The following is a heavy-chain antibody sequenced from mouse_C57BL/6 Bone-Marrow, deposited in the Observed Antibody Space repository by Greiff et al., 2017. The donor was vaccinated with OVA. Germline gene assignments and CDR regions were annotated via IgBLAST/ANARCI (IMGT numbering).Heavy chain of an antibody. CDR2: IYPRSGNT. V-gene: IGHV1-81*01. J-gene: IGHJ1*03. CDR3: ARGRDGYYHWYFDV. D-gene: IGHD2-3*01. CDR1: GYTFTSYG. Sequence: VQLVESGAELARPGASVKLSCKASGYTFTSYGISWVKQRTGQGLEWIGEIYPRSGNTYYNEKFKGKATLTADKSSSTAYMELRSLTSEDSAVYFCARGRDGYYHWYFDVWGTGTTVTVSS.